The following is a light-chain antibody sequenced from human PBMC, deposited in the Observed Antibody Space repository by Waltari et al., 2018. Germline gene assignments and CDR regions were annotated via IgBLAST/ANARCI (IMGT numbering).Light chain of an antibody. CDR1: QSISSY. Sequence: DIQMTQSPSSLSASLGDSVTITCRASQSISSYLNWYQQKPGVAPKLLIYAASSLRNGVPSRFSGSGSGTDFSLTISSLQPKDFATYYCQQSFSTPLTFGGGTKVEIK. J-gene: IGKJ4*01. CDR3: QQSFSTPLT. V-gene: IGKV1-39*01. CDR2: AAS.